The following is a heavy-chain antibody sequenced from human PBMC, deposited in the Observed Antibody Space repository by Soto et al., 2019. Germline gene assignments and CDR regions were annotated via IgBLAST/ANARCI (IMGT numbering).Heavy chain of an antibody. CDR1: GFTFINYV. V-gene: IGHV3-23*01. CDR2: ITGGDSYT. CDR3: AKGDYDYSNYYGLDV. Sequence: GWSLRLSCTSSGFTFINYVMKWVRQAPGKGLEWVSAITGGDSYTYYADSVKGRFAISRDNSKNTLFLQMNSLRGEDTAVYYCAKGDYDYSNYYGLDVWGQGTTVTVSS. J-gene: IGHJ6*02. D-gene: IGHD4-4*01.